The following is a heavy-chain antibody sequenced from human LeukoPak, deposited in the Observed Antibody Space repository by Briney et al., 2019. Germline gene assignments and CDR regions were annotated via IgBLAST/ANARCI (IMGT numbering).Heavy chain of an antibody. J-gene: IGHJ4*02. Sequence: GRALRLCRVASGFTFGSYGRHWVRQAPGKVLEWVALISTDGRTKFYVDSVKGRFTVSRDNSKNTVYLQMNSLRTDDTAVYYCAKDLAFSGSLDHWGQGTVVSVSS. V-gene: IGHV3-30*18. CDR2: ISTDGRTK. D-gene: IGHD1-26*01. CDR1: GFTFGSYG. CDR3: AKDLAFSGSLDH.